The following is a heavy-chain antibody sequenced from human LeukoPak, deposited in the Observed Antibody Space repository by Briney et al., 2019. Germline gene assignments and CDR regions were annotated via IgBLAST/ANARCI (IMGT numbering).Heavy chain of an antibody. J-gene: IGHJ4*01. Sequence: SVKVSCKASGYTFTSYGISWVRQAPGQGLEWMGGIIPIFGTANYAQKFQGRVTITADESTSTAYMELSSLRSEDTAVYYCARDMYSSGWSGHYFDYWGHGTLVTVSS. D-gene: IGHD6-19*01. V-gene: IGHV1-69*13. CDR1: GYTFTSYG. CDR3: ARDMYSSGWSGHYFDY. CDR2: IIPIFGTA.